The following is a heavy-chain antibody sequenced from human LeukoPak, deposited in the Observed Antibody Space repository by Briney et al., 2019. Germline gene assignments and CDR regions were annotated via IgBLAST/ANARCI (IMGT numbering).Heavy chain of an antibody. Sequence: WGSLRLSCEASGLTFTNTWMTWVRRAPGKGLEWVGRIFRNSDTMETEYATPVKGRFSTSSDDSKNTVYLQTNSLTADDTAIYYCGAYIFGLGGHCWAQGTPVTVSS. CDR2: IFRNSDTMET. D-gene: IGHD3-16*01. CDR3: GAYIFGLGGHC. V-gene: IGHV3-15*01. CDR1: GLTFTNTW. J-gene: IGHJ4*02.